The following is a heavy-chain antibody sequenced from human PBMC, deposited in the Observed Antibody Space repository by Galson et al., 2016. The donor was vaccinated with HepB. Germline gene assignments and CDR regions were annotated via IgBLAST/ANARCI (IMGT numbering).Heavy chain of an antibody. CDR1: GFTFSSYS. V-gene: IGHV3-48*02. J-gene: IGHJ6*02. CDR2: ISSSSSTI. Sequence: SLRLSCAASGFTFSSYSMNWVRQAPGKGLEWVSYISSSSSTIYYADSVKGRFTISRDNAKNSLYLQMNSLRDEDTAVYYCARDLSSGGYSPYYYGMDVWGQGTTVTVSS. CDR3: ARDLSSGGYSPYYYGMDV. D-gene: IGHD6-19*01.